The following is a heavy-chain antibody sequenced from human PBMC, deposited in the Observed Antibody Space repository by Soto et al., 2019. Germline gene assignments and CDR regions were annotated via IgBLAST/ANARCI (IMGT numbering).Heavy chain of an antibody. J-gene: IGHJ4*02. CDR1: GFTFSSYG. CDR2: IWCDGSNK. Sequence: QVLLVESGGGVVQPGRSLRLSCAASGFTFSSYGMHWVRQAPGEGLEWVAVIWCDGSNKYYADSVKGRFTISRDNSKNPLYLQMNSLRAEDTAVYYCARGIAVAGTWGQGTLVTVSS. D-gene: IGHD6-19*01. V-gene: IGHV3-33*01. CDR3: ARGIAVAGT.